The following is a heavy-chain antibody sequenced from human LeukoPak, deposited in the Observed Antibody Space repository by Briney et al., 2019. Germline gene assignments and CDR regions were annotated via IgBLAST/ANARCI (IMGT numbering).Heavy chain of an antibody. J-gene: IGHJ4*02. CDR1: GFTFTNYG. CDR3: AKARGTHAWEIAHYDY. Sequence: PGGSLRLSCAASGFTFTNYGMHWVRQAPGKGLEWVAVTSYDGTKEYYADSVKGRFTISRDNSRDTVFLQMNSLTDDDTAVYFCAKARGTHAWEIAHYDYWGQGAQVTVSS. V-gene: IGHV3-30*18. CDR2: TSYDGTKE. D-gene: IGHD1-26*01.